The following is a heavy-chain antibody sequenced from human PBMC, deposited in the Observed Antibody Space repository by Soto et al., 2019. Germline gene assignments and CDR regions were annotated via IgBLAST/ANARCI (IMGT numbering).Heavy chain of an antibody. D-gene: IGHD3-10*01. CDR3: ARGGSGSYPEGWYYGMDV. V-gene: IGHV3-21*01. CDR2: ISSSSSYI. CDR1: GFTFSSYS. J-gene: IGHJ6*02. Sequence: GSLRLSCAASGFTFSSYSMNWVRQAPGKGLEWVSSISSSSSYIYYADSVKGRFTVSRDNAKNSLYLQMNSLRAEDTAVYYCARGGSGSYPEGWYYGMDVWGQGTTVTVSS.